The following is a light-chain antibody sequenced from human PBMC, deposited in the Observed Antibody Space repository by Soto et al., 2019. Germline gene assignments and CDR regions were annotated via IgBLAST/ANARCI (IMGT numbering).Light chain of an antibody. CDR2: GAS. Sequence: EIVFTQSPGTLSFSPGEKATLSFRARQSVSSSYLAWYQQKPGQAPRLLIYGASSRATGIPDRFSGSGSGTDFTLIISRLEPEDFAVYYCKQYGSSPRTLGKGTKVDIK. CDR1: QSVSSSY. J-gene: IGKJ1*01. V-gene: IGKV3-20*01. CDR3: KQYGSSPRT.